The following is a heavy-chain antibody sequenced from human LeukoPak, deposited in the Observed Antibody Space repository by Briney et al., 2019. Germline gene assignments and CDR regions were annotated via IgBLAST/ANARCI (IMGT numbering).Heavy chain of an antibody. CDR1: GYTFTGYY. CDR3: AKQYTYNWFDP. V-gene: IGHV1-2*02. CDR2: INPNSGGT. Sequence: ASVKVSFKASGYTFTGYYIHWVRQAPGQGLEWMGWINPNSGGTNYAQKFQGRVTMTRDTSISTAYMELSRLRSDDTAVYYCAKQYTYNWFDPWGRGTLVTVSS. J-gene: IGHJ5*02. D-gene: IGHD2-2*02.